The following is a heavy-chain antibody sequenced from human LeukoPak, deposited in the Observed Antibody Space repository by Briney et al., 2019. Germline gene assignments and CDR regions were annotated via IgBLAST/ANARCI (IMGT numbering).Heavy chain of an antibody. CDR2: IYHSGST. CDR1: GGSISSGGYY. D-gene: IGHD2-2*01. CDR3: ARDIIGGYCSSTSCFRAYMDV. Sequence: SETLSLTCTVSGGSISSGGYYWSWIRQPPGKGLEWIGYIYHSGSTYYNPSLKSRVTISVDRSKNQFSLKLSSVTAADTAVYCCARDIIGGYCSSTSCFRAYMDVWGKGTTVTVSS. V-gene: IGHV4-30-2*01. J-gene: IGHJ6*03.